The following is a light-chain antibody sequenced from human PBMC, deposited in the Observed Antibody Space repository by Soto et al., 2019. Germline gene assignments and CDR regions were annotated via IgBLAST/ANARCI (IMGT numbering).Light chain of an antibody. CDR3: QQSYSTPPGT. CDR2: ATS. Sequence: DIQMTQSPSSLSASVGDRVTITCRASQSISTYLIWYQQKPGKAPKLLIYATSSLQSGVPSRFSGSGSGTDFTLTFSSLQPEDFATYYCQQSYSTPPGTFGQGTKVEIK. J-gene: IGKJ1*01. V-gene: IGKV1-39*01. CDR1: QSISTY.